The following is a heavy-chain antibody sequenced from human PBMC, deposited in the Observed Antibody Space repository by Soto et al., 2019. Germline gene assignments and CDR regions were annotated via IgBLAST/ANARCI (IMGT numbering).Heavy chain of an antibody. CDR3: AREVYSSGWYRGSYFQH. J-gene: IGHJ1*01. CDR1: GFTFSSYG. V-gene: IGHV3-33*01. D-gene: IGHD6-19*01. CDR2: IWYDGSNK. Sequence: GGSLRLSCAASGFTFSSYGMHWVRQAPGKGLEWVAVIWYDGSNKYYADSVKGRFTISRDNSKNTLYLQMNSLRAEDTAVYYCAREVYSSGWYRGSYFQHWGQGTLVTVSS.